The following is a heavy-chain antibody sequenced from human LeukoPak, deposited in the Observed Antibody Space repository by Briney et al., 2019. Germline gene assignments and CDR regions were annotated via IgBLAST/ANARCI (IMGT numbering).Heavy chain of an antibody. Sequence: PGGSLRLSCAASGFTFSTYRMNWVRQAPGKGLEWVSSISSGCTYIHYADSVKGRFTISRNNAKNSLYLQMNSLRAEDTAVYYCAGDLVEYSSSSGMDVWGQGHTVTVSS. CDR2: ISSGCTYI. CDR3: AGDLVEYSSSSGMDV. J-gene: IGHJ6*02. D-gene: IGHD6-6*01. V-gene: IGHV3-21*01. CDR1: GFTFSTYR.